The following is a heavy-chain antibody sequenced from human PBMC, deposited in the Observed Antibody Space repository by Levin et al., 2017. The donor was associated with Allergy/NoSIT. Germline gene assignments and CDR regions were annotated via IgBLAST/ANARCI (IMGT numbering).Heavy chain of an antibody. D-gene: IGHD2-15*01. J-gene: IGHJ6*02. Sequence: QSGGSLRLSCAASGFIFSSYVMYWVRQSAGKGLEWVAVISFDGTKKYYADSVRGRFTISRDTSKNTVYLQMNSLRADDAALYYCARAGGYCSGGSCYGTHYSFAMDVWGQGTTVTVSS. CDR3: ARAGGYCSGGSCYGTHYSFAMDV. V-gene: IGHV3-30*04. CDR2: ISFDGTKK. CDR1: GFIFSSYV.